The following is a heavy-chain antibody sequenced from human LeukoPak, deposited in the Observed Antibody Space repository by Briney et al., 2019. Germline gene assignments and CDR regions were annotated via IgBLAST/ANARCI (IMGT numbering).Heavy chain of an antibody. CDR2: IFHSGIT. D-gene: IGHD2/OR15-2a*01. Sequence: SETLSLTCTVSDGSISGYYWSWIRQPPGKGRELIGYIFHSGITSYNPSLKSRVTISIDTSKSQFSLNLSSVTAADTAVYYCARGTIDRIFFLDYWGQGTLVTVSS. CDR1: DGSISGYY. V-gene: IGHV4-59*01. CDR3: ARGTIDRIFFLDY. J-gene: IGHJ4*02.